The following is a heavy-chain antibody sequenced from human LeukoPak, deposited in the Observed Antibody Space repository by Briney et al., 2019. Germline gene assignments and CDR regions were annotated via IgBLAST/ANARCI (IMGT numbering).Heavy chain of an antibody. CDR1: GGTFSSYA. CDR2: IIPIFGTA. Sequence: SVKVSCKASGGTFSSYAISWVRQAPGQGLEWMGRIIPIFGTANYAQKFQGRVTITTDESTITAYMELSSLRSEDTAVYYCARTTVTTHWFDPWGQGTLVTVSS. CDR3: ARTTVTTHWFDP. D-gene: IGHD4-11*01. J-gene: IGHJ5*02. V-gene: IGHV1-69*05.